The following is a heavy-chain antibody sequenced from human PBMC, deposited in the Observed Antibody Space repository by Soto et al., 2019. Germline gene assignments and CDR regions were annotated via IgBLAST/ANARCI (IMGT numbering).Heavy chain of an antibody. V-gene: IGHV4-30-4*01. D-gene: IGHD2-15*01. CDR3: ALGASYYYYGMDV. CDR2: IYYSGST. J-gene: IGHJ6*02. CDR1: GGSISSGDYY. Sequence: SETLSLTCTVSGGSISSGDYYWSWIRQPPGKGLEWIGYIYYSGSTYYNPSLKSRVTISVDTSKNQFSLKLSSVTAADTAVYYCALGASYYYYGMDVWGQGTTVTVSS.